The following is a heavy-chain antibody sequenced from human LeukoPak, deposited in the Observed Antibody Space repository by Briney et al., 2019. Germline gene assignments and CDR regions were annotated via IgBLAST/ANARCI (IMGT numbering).Heavy chain of an antibody. CDR2: IYTSGST. CDR1: GDSISSGSYY. J-gene: IGHJ4*02. D-gene: IGHD4-17*01. V-gene: IGHV4-61*02. CDR3: ASRYGDFDY. Sequence: PSQTLSLTCTVSGDSISSGSYYWTWIRQPAGKGLEWIGRIYTSGSTNYNPSLKSRVTISVDTSKNQFSLKLSSVTAADTAVYYCASRYGDFDYWGQGTLVTVSS.